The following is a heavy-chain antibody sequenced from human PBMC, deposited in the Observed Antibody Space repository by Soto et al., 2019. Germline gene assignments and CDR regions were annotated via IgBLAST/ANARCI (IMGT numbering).Heavy chain of an antibody. Sequence: GGSLRLSCSASGFTFNSFAMSWVRQAPGRGLEWVSTIAGSGGTTYYADSVRGRFTISRDNSKNTMYLQMNSLSAADTAVYYCAKRELWSQVDYWGQGTLVTVSS. J-gene: IGHJ4*02. D-gene: IGHD3-10*01. V-gene: IGHV3-23*01. CDR2: IAGSGGTT. CDR1: GFTFNSFA. CDR3: AKRELWSQVDY.